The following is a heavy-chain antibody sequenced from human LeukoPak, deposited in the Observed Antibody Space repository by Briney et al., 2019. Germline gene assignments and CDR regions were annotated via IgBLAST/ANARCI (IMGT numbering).Heavy chain of an antibody. D-gene: IGHD6-13*01. CDR1: GGTVSSYA. CDR2: IIPIFGTA. J-gene: IGHJ4*02. CDR3: ARAANIAAAGRWAGYFDY. Sequence: SVTVSCKASGGTVSSYAISWVRRAPGQRLEWMGGIIPIFGTANYAQKIQGRVTITTDESTSTAYMELSSLRSEDTAVYDCARAANIAAAGRWAGYFDYWGQGTLVTVSS. V-gene: IGHV1-69*05.